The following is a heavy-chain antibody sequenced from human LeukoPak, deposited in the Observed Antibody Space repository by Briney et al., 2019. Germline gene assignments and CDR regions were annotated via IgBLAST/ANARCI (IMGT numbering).Heavy chain of an antibody. J-gene: IGHJ6*03. CDR2: INPNSGGT. V-gene: IGHV1-2*06. D-gene: IGHD3-10*01. Sequence: ASVKVSCKASGYTFTGYYMHWVRQAPGQGLEWMGRINPNSGGTNYAQKFQGRITMTRETSISTAYMELSRLRSDDTAVYYSATTAGKLGRGVQIAVYSYTDVWRKGPTVTVSS. CDR3: ATTAGKLGRGVQIAVYSYTDV. CDR1: GYTFTGYY.